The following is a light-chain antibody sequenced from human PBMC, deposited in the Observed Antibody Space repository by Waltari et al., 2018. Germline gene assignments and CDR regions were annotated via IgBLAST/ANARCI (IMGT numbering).Light chain of an antibody. CDR2: GAS. CDR1: QSISSN. CDR3: QQYNNWPPVT. J-gene: IGKJ4*01. V-gene: IGKV3-15*01. Sequence: EIVMTQSPATLSVSQGERATLSCRASQSISSNLAWYQQKPGQAPRLLIYGASTRATGIPARFSGSGSGTDFTLTISSLQSEDFAVYYCQQYNNWPPVTFGGGTKGEIK.